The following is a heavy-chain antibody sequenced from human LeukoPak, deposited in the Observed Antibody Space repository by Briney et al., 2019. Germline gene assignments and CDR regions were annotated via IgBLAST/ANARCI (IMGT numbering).Heavy chain of an antibody. V-gene: IGHV3-53*01. CDR1: GFTFSDYY. Sequence: PGGSLRLSCAASGFTFSDYYMSWVRQAPGKGLEWVSVIYSGGSTYYADSVKGRFTISRDNSKNTLYLQMNSLRAEDTAVYYCARDRPYWYFDLWGRGTLVTVSS. J-gene: IGHJ2*01. CDR3: ARDRPYWYFDL. CDR2: IYSGGST.